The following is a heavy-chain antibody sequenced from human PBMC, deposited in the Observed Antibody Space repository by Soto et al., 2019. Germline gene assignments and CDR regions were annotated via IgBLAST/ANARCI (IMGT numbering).Heavy chain of an antibody. CDR3: ARDNTVAAAGDAFDI. Sequence: GGSLRLSCAASGFTFSSYSMNWVRQAPGKGLEWVSSISSSSSSYIYYADSVKGRFTISRDNAKNSLYLQMNSLRAEDTAVYYCARDNTVAAAGDAFDIWGQGTMVTVSS. D-gene: IGHD6-13*01. CDR1: GFTFSSYS. V-gene: IGHV3-21*01. J-gene: IGHJ3*02. CDR2: ISSSSSSYI.